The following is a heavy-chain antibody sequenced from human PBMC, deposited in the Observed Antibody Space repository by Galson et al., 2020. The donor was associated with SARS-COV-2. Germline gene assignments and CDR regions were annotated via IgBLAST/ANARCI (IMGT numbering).Heavy chain of an antibody. V-gene: IGHV4-39*01. Sequence: SETLSLTCTVSGGSISRSNYYSGWVRQPPGEGLECIGSIYYPETNYYNPSLTSRVTMSVDTSRNQFSLKLSSVTAADTAVYYCARQILTGYYSFYYVDFWGQGTLVTVSS. D-gene: IGHD3-9*01. CDR3: ARQILTGYYSFYYVDF. J-gene: IGHJ4*02. CDR2: IYYPETN. CDR1: GGSISRSNYY.